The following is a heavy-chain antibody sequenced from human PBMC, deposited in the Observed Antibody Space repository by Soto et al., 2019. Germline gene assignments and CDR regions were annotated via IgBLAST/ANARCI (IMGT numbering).Heavy chain of an antibody. Sequence: PWGSLSLSCAASGFTSSNYLMNWVRQTPGKGLEWVATIKEDGSETYYVDSVKGRFTISRDNAKSSLYLQMNGLRVEDTGIYYCSRVIPDTRYRPSGSWGQGNLVTVFS. CDR3: SRVIPDTRYRPSGS. D-gene: IGHD1-1*01. V-gene: IGHV3-7*01. J-gene: IGHJ4*02. CDR1: GFTSSNYL. CDR2: IKEDGSET.